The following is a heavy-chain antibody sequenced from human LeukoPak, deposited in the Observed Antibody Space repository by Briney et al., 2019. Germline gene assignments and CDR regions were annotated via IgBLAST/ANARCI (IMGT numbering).Heavy chain of an antibody. CDR1: GGSFSGYY. D-gene: IGHD4-17*01. CDR2: INHSGST. J-gene: IGHJ5*02. CDR3: ARGLDYVPFDP. V-gene: IGHV4-34*01. Sequence: PETLPLTCAVYGGSFSGYYWSWIRQPPGKGLEWIGEINHSGSTNYNPSLKSRVTISVDTSKNQFSLKLSSVTAADTAVYYCARGLDYVPFDPWGQGTLVTVSS.